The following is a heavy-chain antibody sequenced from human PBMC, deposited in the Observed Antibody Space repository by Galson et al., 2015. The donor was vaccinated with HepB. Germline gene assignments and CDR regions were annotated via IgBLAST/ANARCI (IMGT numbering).Heavy chain of an antibody. V-gene: IGHV3-30*04. CDR2: ISYDRSHK. CDR1: GSTFSSYA. J-gene: IGHJ5*02. Sequence: SLRLSCADSGSTFSSYAMHWVRQAPGKGLEWVALISYDRSHKYYADSVKGRFTISRDNSNNTLYLQMNSLRAEDTAVYYCARDFMAAATGGWFDPWGQGTLVTVSS. D-gene: IGHD2-15*01. CDR3: ARDFMAAATGGWFDP.